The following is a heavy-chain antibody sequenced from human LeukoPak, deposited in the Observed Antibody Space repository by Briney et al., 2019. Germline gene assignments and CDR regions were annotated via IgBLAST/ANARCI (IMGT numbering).Heavy chain of an antibody. D-gene: IGHD3-22*01. Sequence: ASVKVSCKASGYTFANYYMHWVRQAPGQGLEWMGAINPSGTRTSYAQKFQGRVTMTRDTSTSTVYMELSSLRSEDAAVYYCARLRHDNSGPFDYWGQGTLVTVSS. CDR2: INPSGTRT. CDR1: GYTFANYY. V-gene: IGHV1-46*01. J-gene: IGHJ4*02. CDR3: ARLRHDNSGPFDY.